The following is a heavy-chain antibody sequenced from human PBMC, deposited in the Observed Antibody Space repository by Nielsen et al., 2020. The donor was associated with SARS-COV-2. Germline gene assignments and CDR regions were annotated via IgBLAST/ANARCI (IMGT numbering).Heavy chain of an antibody. CDR3: AREEQADAFDI. D-gene: IGHD1-26*01. CDR2: IYYSGST. J-gene: IGHJ3*02. Sequence: SETLSLTCTVSGGSISSGGYYWSWIRQHPGKGLEWIGYIYYSGSTYYNPSLKSRVTISVDTSKNQFSLNLSSVTAADTAVYYCAREEQADAFDIWGQGTMVTVSS. V-gene: IGHV4-31*03. CDR1: GGSISSGGYY.